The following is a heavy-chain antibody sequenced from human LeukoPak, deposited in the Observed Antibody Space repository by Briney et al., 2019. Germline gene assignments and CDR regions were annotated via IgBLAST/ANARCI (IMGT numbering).Heavy chain of an antibody. CDR1: GGSISSYY. V-gene: IGHV4-59*01. CDR2: SDYSGST. D-gene: IGHD3-22*01. CDR3: ASFRYYDSSGYYRGYFDY. Sequence: PSETLSLTCTVSGGSISSYYWNWIRQPPGKGLEWIGYSDYSGSTNYNPSLKSRVTISVDTSKNQFSLKLSSVTAADTAVYYCASFRYYDSSGYYRGYFDYWGLGTLVTVSS. J-gene: IGHJ4*02.